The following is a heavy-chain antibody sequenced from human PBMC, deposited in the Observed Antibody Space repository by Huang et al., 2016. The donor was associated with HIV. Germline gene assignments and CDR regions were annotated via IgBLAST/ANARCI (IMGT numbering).Heavy chain of an antibody. D-gene: IGHD2-15*01. J-gene: IGHJ3*02. CDR3: ARDTDVGRTFDI. Sequence: QVQLQESGTGLVRPSQTLSLTCTVAGGSISSGGYYWSWLRQPPGEGLEWIGYIYYSVNTYYDPSRKSRVTISVDKSKNQFSLKLSSVTATDTAVYYCARDTDVGRTFDIWGQGTMVTVSS. V-gene: IGHV4-30-4*08. CDR1: GGSISSGGYY. CDR2: IYYSVNT.